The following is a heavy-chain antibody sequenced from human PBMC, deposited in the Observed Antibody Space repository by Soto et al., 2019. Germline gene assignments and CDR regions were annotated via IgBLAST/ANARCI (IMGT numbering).Heavy chain of an antibody. J-gene: IGHJ6*02. Sequence: HPGGSLRLSCAASGFTFSSYAMHWVRQAPGKGLEWVAVISYDGSNKYYADSVKGRFTISRDNSKNTLYLQMNSLRAEDTAVYYCARDGVQLSGMDVWGQGTTVTVSS. CDR3: ARDGVQLSGMDV. D-gene: IGHD5-18*01. CDR2: ISYDGSNK. V-gene: IGHV3-30-3*01. CDR1: GFTFSSYA.